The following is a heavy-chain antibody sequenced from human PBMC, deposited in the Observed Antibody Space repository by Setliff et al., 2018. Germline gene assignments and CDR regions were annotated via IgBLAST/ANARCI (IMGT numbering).Heavy chain of an antibody. CDR2: IYYTGSP. D-gene: IGHD3-10*01. J-gene: IGHJ6*02. CDR1: GGSVNDYY. V-gene: IGHV4-59*02. CDR3: ARGSTMIQGVRLYYHGLDV. Sequence: SETLSLTCTVSGGSVNDYYWSWIRQPPGKGLEWIGNIYYTGSPSYSPSLRSRGTISVDTSKNKFSLSLSSVTAADTAVYYCARGSTMIQGVRLYYHGLDVWGQGTTVTVSS.